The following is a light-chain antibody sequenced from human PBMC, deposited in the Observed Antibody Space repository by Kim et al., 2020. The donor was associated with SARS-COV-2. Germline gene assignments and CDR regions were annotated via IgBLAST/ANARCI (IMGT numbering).Light chain of an antibody. CDR2: DAS. CDR3: QQYGGSEMT. Sequence: FPVESATPACGASQTVIGNSVAWYPQKPGLPPRLLIYDASNRASGIPDRFSGRVSGRDCTLTISRLEPAEFAVYNCQQYGGSEMTFGRRTRLEIK. J-gene: IGKJ5*01. CDR1: QTVIGNS. V-gene: IGKV3D-20*01.